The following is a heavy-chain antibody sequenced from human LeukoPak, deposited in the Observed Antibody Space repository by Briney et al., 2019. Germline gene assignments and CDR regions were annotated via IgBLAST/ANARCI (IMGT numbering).Heavy chain of an antibody. CDR2: MSYDGSNK. J-gene: IGHJ3*02. CDR3: AKDHSGSYYGAFEI. V-gene: IGHV3-30*04. Sequence: GGSLRLSCAASGFTFSSYAMHWVRQAPGKGLEWVAVMSYDGSNKYYADSVKGRFTISRDNSKNTLYLQMNSLRAEDTAVYYCAKDHSGSYYGAFEIWGQGTMVTVSS. CDR1: GFTFSSYA. D-gene: IGHD1-26*01.